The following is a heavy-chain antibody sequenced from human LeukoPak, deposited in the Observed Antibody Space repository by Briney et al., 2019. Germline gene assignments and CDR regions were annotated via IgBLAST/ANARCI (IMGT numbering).Heavy chain of an antibody. CDR3: AREERDTDY. CDR2: ISYDGSNK. J-gene: IGHJ4*02. D-gene: IGHD5-24*01. CDR1: GFTFSSYA. Sequence: GGSLRLSCAASGFTFSSYAMHWVRQAPGKGLEWVAVISYDGSNKYYADSVKGRFTISRDSSKNTLYLQMNSLRAEDTAVYYCAREERDTDYWGQGTLVTVSS. V-gene: IGHV3-30-3*01.